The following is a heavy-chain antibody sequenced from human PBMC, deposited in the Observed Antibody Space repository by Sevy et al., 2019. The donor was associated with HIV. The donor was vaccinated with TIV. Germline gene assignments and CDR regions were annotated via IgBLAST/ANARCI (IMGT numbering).Heavy chain of an antibody. CDR3: ARGASSGWDYFDY. CDR2: IWNDRSNK. Sequence: GGSLRLSCAASGFTFSSYGMHWVRQAPGKGLEWVAVIWNDRSNKYYADSVKGRFTISRDNSKNTLYLQMNSLRAEDTAVYYCARGASSGWDYFDYWGQGTLVTVSS. V-gene: IGHV3-33*01. D-gene: IGHD6-19*01. CDR1: GFTFSSYG. J-gene: IGHJ4*02.